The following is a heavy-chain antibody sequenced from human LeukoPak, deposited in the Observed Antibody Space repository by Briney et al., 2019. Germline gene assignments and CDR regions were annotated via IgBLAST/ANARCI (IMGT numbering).Heavy chain of an antibody. CDR2: INHSGST. V-gene: IGHV4-34*01. J-gene: IGHJ4*02. D-gene: IGHD3-9*01. CDR3: ARGYTYYDILTGYSNTLYYFDY. CDR1: GGSFSGYY. Sequence: PSETLSLTCAVYGGSFSGYYWTWIRQPPGKGLEGIGEINHSGSTNYNPSLKSRVTISVDTSKNQFSLKLSSVTAADTAVYYCARGYTYYDILTGYSNTLYYFDYWGQGTLVTVSS.